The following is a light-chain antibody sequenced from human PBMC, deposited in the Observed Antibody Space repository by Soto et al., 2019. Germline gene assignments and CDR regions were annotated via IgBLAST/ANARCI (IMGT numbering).Light chain of an antibody. J-gene: IGKJ3*01. Sequence: DIVMTQSPLSLPVTPGEPASISCRSSHSLLHSNGYNYLDWYLQKPGQSPQLLIYLGSNRASGVPDRFSGSGSGTDFTLKISRVEAEDVGVSYCMQALQTPLTFGPGTKVDIK. CDR3: MQALQTPLT. V-gene: IGKV2-28*01. CDR1: HSLLHSNGYNY. CDR2: LGS.